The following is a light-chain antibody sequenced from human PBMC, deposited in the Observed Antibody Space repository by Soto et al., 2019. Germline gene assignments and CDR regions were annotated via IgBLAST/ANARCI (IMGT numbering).Light chain of an antibody. J-gene: IGLJ2*01. CDR2: GNN. Sequence: QSALTQPPSVSGAPGQRVTISCTGSSSNIGAGFDVQWYQQLPGTAPKLLIYGNNNRPSGVPDRFSGSKSGTSASLAITGLQADDEADYHCQSYDSSLSGSVVFGGGTQLTVL. V-gene: IGLV1-40*01. CDR1: SSNIGAGFD. CDR3: QSYDSSLSGSVV.